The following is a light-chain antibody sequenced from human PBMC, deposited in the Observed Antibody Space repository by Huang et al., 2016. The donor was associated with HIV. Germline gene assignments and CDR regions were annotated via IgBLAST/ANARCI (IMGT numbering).Light chain of an antibody. J-gene: IGKJ4*01. Sequence: IVLTQSPATLSLSPGERATLSCRASQSVSSNLAWYQQKPGQAPRLLIYYASNRATGISARFSGSGSGTDFTLTISSLEPEDFAVYYCQQRSNWPFTFGGGTNVEIK. CDR3: QQRSNWPFT. CDR2: YAS. CDR1: QSVSSN. V-gene: IGKV3-11*01.